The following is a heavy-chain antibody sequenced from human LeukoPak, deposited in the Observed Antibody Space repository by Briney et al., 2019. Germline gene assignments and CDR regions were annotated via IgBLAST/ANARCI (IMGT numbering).Heavy chain of an antibody. J-gene: IGHJ4*02. D-gene: IGHD3-3*01. Sequence: ASVKVSCEASGYTFTGYNIHWVRQAPGQGLEWMGWINPNSGGTNYAQKFQGRVTMTRDTSISTAYMELNRLRSDDTAVYYCARGQYYDFWSGYYYSPHFDYWGQGTLVTVSS. CDR2: INPNSGGT. CDR3: ARGQYYDFWSGYYYSPHFDY. CDR1: GYTFTGYN. V-gene: IGHV1-2*02.